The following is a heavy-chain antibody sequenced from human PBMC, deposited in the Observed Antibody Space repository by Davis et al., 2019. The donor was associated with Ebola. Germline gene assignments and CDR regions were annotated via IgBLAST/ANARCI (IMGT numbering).Heavy chain of an antibody. J-gene: IGHJ4*02. CDR1: GISFRAYW. CDR3: ARNGNWDFDY. CDR2: IKHDGSDK. Sequence: GGSLRLSCAASGISFRAYWMTWVRQAPGKGLEWVANIKHDGSDKYYLDSVKGRFTISRDNAKESLYLQMNSLRAEDTAVYYCARNGNWDFDYWGQGTLVTVSS. V-gene: IGHV3-7*01. D-gene: IGHD7-27*01.